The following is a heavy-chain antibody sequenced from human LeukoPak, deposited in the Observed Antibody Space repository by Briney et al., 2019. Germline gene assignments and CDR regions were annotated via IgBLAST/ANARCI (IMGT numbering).Heavy chain of an antibody. Sequence: PGGSLRLSCAASGFTFSSYSMNWVRQAPGKGPEWVANINQDGSTRYYVDSVKGRFTISRDNAKNSLYLQMSSLRAEDTAVYYCTRDYYGSGRTHGMDVWGQGTKVTVSS. CDR2: INQDGSTR. J-gene: IGHJ6*02. V-gene: IGHV3-7*01. CDR1: GFTFSSYS. D-gene: IGHD3-10*01. CDR3: TRDYYGSGRTHGMDV.